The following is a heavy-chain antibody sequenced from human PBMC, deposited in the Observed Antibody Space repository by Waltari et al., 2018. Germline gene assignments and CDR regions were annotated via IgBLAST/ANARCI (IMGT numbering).Heavy chain of an antibody. CDR1: GGSISSYY. J-gene: IGHJ6*02. CDR2: IYYRWST. Sequence: QVQLQESGPGLVKPSETLSLTCTVSGGSISSYYWSWIRQPPGKGLEWIGYIYYRWSTNNNPALKSRVTISVDTSKNQFSLKLSSVTAADTAVYYCATQYSSGWLGYYYYGMDVWGQGTTVTVSS. V-gene: IGHV4-59*01. CDR3: ATQYSSGWLGYYYYGMDV. D-gene: IGHD6-19*01.